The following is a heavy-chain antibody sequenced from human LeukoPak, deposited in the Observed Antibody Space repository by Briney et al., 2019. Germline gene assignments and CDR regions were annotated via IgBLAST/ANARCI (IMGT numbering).Heavy chain of an antibody. CDR1: GGSFSGYY. CDR3: ARPGRY. J-gene: IGHJ4*02. Sequence: SETLSLTCAVYGGSFSGYYWSWIRQPPGKGLEWIGEINHSGSTNYNPSLKSRVTISVDTSKNQFSLKLSSVTAADTAVYYCARPGRYWGQGTLVTVSS. V-gene: IGHV4-34*01. CDR2: INHSGST.